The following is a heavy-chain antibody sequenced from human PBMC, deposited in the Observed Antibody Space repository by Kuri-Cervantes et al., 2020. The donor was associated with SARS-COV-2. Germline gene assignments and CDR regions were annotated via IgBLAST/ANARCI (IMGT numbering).Heavy chain of an antibody. CDR3: ARFPTHLTMIVFGAFDI. D-gene: IGHD3-22*01. J-gene: IGHJ3*02. CDR2: INHSGST. V-gene: IGHV4-34*01. Sequence: LSCAVYGGSFSGYYWSWIRQPPGKGLEWIGEINHSGSTNYNPSLKSRVTISVDTSKNQFSLKLSSVTAADTAVYYCARFPTHLTMIVFGAFDIWGQGTMVTVSS. CDR1: GGSFSGYY.